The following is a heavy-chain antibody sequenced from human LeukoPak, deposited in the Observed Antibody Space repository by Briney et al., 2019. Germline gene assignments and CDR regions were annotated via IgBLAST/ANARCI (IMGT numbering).Heavy chain of an antibody. Sequence: PSQTLSLTCTVSGGSISSGSYYWSWIRQPAGKGLEWIGRIYTSGSTNYNPSLKSRVTISVDTSKNQFSLKLSSVTAADTAVYYCARARNCSGPAPHCWFDPWGQGTLVTVSS. V-gene: IGHV4-61*02. D-gene: IGHD2-15*01. CDR1: GGSISSGSYY. CDR3: ARARNCSGPAPHCWFDP. J-gene: IGHJ5*02. CDR2: IYTSGST.